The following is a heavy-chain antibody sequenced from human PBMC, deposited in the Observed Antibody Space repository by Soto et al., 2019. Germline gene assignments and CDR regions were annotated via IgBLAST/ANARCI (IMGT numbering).Heavy chain of an antibody. CDR3: AKDSDPYSSSYYFEY. Sequence: PGGSLRLSCAASGFTFNRYGMHWVRQSPGKGLEWVAVISYDGRDEYHADSVKGRFTISRDNSKNTLYLQMNSLRVEETAVYYCAKDSDPYSSSYYFEYWGQGTPVNVSS. V-gene: IGHV3-30*18. J-gene: IGHJ4*02. CDR2: ISYDGRDE. CDR1: GFTFNRYG. D-gene: IGHD3-22*01.